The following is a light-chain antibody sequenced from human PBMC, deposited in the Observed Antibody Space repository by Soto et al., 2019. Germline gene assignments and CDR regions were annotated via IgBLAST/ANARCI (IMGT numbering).Light chain of an antibody. CDR3: QQYNNWPQT. V-gene: IGKV3-15*01. CDR2: GAS. Sequence: EIVMTQSPATLSVSPGERATLSCRASQSVSSNLAWYQQKPGQAPRLLIYGASTRATGIPARFIDSGSGTEFILTISRLQSEDLAVYYCQQYNNWPQTFGQGTKLEIK. CDR1: QSVSSN. J-gene: IGKJ2*01.